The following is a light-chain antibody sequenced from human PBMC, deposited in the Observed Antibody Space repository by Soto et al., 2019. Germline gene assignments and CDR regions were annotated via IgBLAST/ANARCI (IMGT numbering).Light chain of an antibody. V-gene: IGKV3-20*01. CDR2: GAS. CDR3: QQYGTSIT. CDR1: QSFSSSY. Sequence: EIVLTQSPGTLYSSAGERATLSCRASQSFSSSYLAWYQQKPGQAPRRLIYGASSRATGIPDRFSGSGSGTDFTLTISRLEPEDFAVYYCQQYGTSITFGQGTRLEI. J-gene: IGKJ5*01.